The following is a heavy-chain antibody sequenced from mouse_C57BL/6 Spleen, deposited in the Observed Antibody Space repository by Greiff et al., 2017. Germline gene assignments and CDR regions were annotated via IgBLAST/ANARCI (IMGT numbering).Heavy chain of an antibody. Sequence: DVHLVESGGGLVQPGGSLKLSCAASGFTFSDYYMYWVRQTPEKRLEWVAYISNGGGSTYYPDTVKGRFTISRDNAKNTLYLQMSRLKSEDTAMYYCARHGGEYDGYWYYDVWGTGTTVTGSS. D-gene: IGHD2-14*01. CDR1: GFTFSDYY. J-gene: IGHJ1*03. V-gene: IGHV5-12*01. CDR3: ARHGGEYDGYWYYDV. CDR2: ISNGGGST.